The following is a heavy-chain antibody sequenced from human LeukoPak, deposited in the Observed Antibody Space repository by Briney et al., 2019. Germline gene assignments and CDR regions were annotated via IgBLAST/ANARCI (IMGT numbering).Heavy chain of an antibody. J-gene: IGHJ5*02. CDR1: GGSISSYY. Sequence: SETLSLTCTVSGGSISSYYWSWIRQPPGKGLEWIGYIYYSGSTNYNPSLKSRVTISVDTSKNQFSLKLSSVAAADTAVYYCARDGFGVRGPWGQGILVTVSS. V-gene: IGHV4-59*01. CDR3: ARDGFGVRGP. CDR2: IYYSGST. D-gene: IGHD3-10*01.